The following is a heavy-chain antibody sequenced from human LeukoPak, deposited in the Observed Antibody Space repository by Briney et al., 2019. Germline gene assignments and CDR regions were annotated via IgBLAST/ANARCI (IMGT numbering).Heavy chain of an antibody. CDR2: IYPDDSDT. J-gene: IGHJ6*03. Sequence: GESLKISCKGSGYSFTSYWIGWVRQMPGKGLEWMGIIYPDDSDTKYSPSFQGQVTISADKSISTAYLQWSSLKASDTAMYYCARLAFCTNAVCFSNYYSMDVWGRGTTVTVSS. D-gene: IGHD2-8*01. CDR1: GYSFTSYW. CDR3: ARLAFCTNAVCFSNYYSMDV. V-gene: IGHV5-51*01.